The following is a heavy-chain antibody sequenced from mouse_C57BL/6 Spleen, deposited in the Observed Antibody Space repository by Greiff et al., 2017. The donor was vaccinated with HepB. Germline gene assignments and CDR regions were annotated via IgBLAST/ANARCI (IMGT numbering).Heavy chain of an antibody. D-gene: IGHD1-1*01. CDR3: ARMYYYGGRDFDY. J-gene: IGHJ2*01. Sequence: VQLQQPGAELVKPGASVKMSCKASGYTFTSYWITWVKQWPGQGLEWIGDIYPGSGSTNYNEKFKSKATLTVDTSSSTAYMQLSSLTSEDSAVYYGARMYYYGGRDFDYRGQGTTLTVSS. CDR2: IYPGSGST. V-gene: IGHV1-55*01. CDR1: GYTFTSYW.